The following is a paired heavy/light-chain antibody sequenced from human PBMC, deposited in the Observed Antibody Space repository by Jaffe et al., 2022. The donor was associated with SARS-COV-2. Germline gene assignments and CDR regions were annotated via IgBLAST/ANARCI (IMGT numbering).Heavy chain of an antibody. CDR2: INSDGTTT. J-gene: IGHJ4*02. V-gene: IGHV3-74*01. CDR1: GFTLSGYW. Sequence: EVQLVESGGGLVQPGGSLRLSCAVSGFTLSGYWMHWVRQAPGKGLVWVSRINSDGTTTIYADSVKGRFTISRDNAKNTLYLQMNSLRAEDTAVYYCAREGYFGSVNLDYWGQGTLVTVSS. CDR3: AREGYFGSVNLDY. D-gene: IGHD3-10*01.
Light chain of an antibody. CDR3: TSYADLGALI. V-gene: IGLV2-14*01. CDR2: DVT. CDR1: SSDIGRYNY. J-gene: IGLJ2*01. Sequence: QSALAQPASVSGSPGQSITISCTGTSSDIGRYNYVSWYQRHPGKAPKLLLYDVTYRPSGVSNRFSGSKSGNTASLTISGLQADDEADYYCTSYADLGALIFGGGTKLTVL.